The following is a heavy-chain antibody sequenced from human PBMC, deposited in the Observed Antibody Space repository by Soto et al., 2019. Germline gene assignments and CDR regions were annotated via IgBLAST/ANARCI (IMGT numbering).Heavy chain of an antibody. J-gene: IGHJ6*02. Sequence: PGGSLRLSCAASGFTFSSYSMNWVRQAPGKGLEWVSSISSSSSYIYYADSVKGRFTISRDNAKNSLYLQMNSLRAEDTAVYYCARSHYDILTGYMRRGMDVWGQGTTVTVSS. V-gene: IGHV3-21*01. CDR3: ARSHYDILTGYMRRGMDV. CDR1: GFTFSSYS. CDR2: ISSSSSYI. D-gene: IGHD3-9*01.